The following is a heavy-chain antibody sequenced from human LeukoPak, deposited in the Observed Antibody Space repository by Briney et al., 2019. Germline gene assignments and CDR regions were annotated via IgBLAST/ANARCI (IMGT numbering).Heavy chain of an antibody. V-gene: IGHV4-4*07. J-gene: IGHJ2*01. CDR2: IYTSGST. D-gene: IGHD6-13*01. CDR1: GGSISSYY. CDR3: AREGSSSWATWYFDL. Sequence: PSETLSLTCTVSGGSISSYYWSWIRQPAGKGLEWIGRIYTSGSTNYNPSLKSRVTMLVDTSKNQFSLKLSSVTAADTAVYYCAREGSSSWATWYFDLWGRGTLVTVSS.